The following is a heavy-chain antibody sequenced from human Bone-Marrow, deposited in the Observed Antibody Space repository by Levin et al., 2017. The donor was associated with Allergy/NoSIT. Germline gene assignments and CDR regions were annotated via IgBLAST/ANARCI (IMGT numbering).Heavy chain of an antibody. J-gene: IGHJ3*02. V-gene: IGHV3-64*01. CDR1: GISFKNSI. D-gene: IGHD6-19*01. CDR2: ISNIDGST. CDR3: AREGYTSGRAGAFNM. Sequence: GESLKISCATSGISFKNSIIHWVRQAPGKGLEYVSAISNIDGSTYYASSVEDRFTISGDNSKNTVYLQMDSLRPEDTAVYFCAREGYTSGRAGAFNMWGQGKMVLVSS.